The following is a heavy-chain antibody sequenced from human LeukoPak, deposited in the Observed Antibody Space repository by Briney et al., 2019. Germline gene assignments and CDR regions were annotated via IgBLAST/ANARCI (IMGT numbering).Heavy chain of an antibody. CDR2: STNKRDGYIT. Sequence: TGGSLRLSCAASGFTFSDHFMDWVRQGPGKGLEWIARSTNKRDGYITIYAASVRDRFTISRDPSKDSLYLQMNSLKTDDTALYYCVRGFNSFDAWGLGTMVTVSS. J-gene: IGHJ3*01. V-gene: IGHV3-72*01. CDR1: GFTFSDHF. CDR3: VRGFNSFDA.